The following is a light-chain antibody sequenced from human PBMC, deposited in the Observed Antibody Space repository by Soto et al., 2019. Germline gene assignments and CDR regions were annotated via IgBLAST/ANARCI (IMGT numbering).Light chain of an antibody. J-gene: IGKJ4*01. CDR1: QTVLYSSDNKDY. V-gene: IGKV4-1*01. Sequence: DIVMTQSPDSLAVSLGERATINCKSSQTVLYSSDNKDYLAWYQQKPGQPPKLLIYWASTRESGVPDRFSGSGSGTDFTLTISSLRAEDVAVYYCQHYYSTPLTFGGGTKVEIK. CDR2: WAS. CDR3: QHYYSTPLT.